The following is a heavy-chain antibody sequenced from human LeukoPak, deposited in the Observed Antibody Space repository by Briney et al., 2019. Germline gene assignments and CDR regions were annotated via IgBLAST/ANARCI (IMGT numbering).Heavy chain of an antibody. CDR3: ARDRGWLQYIDY. CDR1: GFTFGDYG. Sequence: GSLRLSCAASGFTFGDYGMSWVRQAPGKGLEWVSSINWNSGNTAYADSVKGRFTISRDTAKDSLYLQLNSLRAEDTALYYCARDRGWLQYIDYWGQGTLVTVSS. D-gene: IGHD5-24*01. CDR2: INWNSGNT. V-gene: IGHV3-20*04. J-gene: IGHJ4*02.